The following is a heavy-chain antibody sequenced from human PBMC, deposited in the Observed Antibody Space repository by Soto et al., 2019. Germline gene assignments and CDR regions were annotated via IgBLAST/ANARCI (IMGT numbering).Heavy chain of an antibody. CDR1: TLTVSLYG. V-gene: IGHV3-30*03. CDR2: ISNDGGTQ. CDR3: ARDIWSGNYKWFDS. J-gene: IGHJ5*01. Sequence: GSLRLSCAASTLTVSLYGIQWVRQAPGKGLDWVAFISNDGGTQYYADSVKGRFSISRDNSMNTVDLHMNSLRAEDTAIYYCARDIWSGNYKWFDSWGQGTLVTVSS. D-gene: IGHD3-3*01.